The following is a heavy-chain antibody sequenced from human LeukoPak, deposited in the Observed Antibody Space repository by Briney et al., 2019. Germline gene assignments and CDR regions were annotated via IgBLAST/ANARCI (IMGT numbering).Heavy chain of an antibody. J-gene: IGHJ4*02. V-gene: IGHV4-39*01. CDR3: ARLAVKRVFGVVTDLLVDY. CDR1: GGSISSSSYY. CDR2: IYYSGST. D-gene: IGHD3-3*01. Sequence: SETLSLTCTVSGGSISSSSYYWGWIRQPPGKGLEWIGSIYYSGSTYYNPSLKSRVTISVDTSKNQFSLKLSSVTAADTAVYYCARLAVKRVFGVVTDLLVDYWGQGTLVTVSS.